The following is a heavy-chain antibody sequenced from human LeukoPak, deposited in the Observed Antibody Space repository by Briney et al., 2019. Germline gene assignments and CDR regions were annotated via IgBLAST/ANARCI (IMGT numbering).Heavy chain of an antibody. J-gene: IGHJ4*02. CDR2: IIHIFGTA. CDR1: GGTFSSYA. Sequence: ASVKVSCKASGGTFSSYAISWVRQAPGQGLEWMGRIIHIFGTANYAQKFQGRVTITTDESTSTAYMELSSLRSEDTAVYYCARSHYYDSSGHFDYWGQGTLVTVSS. CDR3: ARSHYYDSSGHFDY. V-gene: IGHV1-69*05. D-gene: IGHD3-22*01.